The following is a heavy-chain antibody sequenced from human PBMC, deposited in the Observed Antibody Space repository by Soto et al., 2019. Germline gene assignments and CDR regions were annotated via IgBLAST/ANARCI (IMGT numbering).Heavy chain of an antibody. Sequence: LSLTCAVYGGSFSGYYWSWIRQPPGKGLEWIGEINHSGSTNYNPSLKSRVTISVDTSKNQFSLKLSSVTAADTAVYYCARGGRISLDYSPLQAGGRRGYYFDYWGQGTLVTVSS. V-gene: IGHV4-34*01. CDR2: INHSGST. CDR3: ARGGRISLDYSPLQAGGRRGYYFDY. J-gene: IGHJ4*02. CDR1: GGSFSGYY. D-gene: IGHD2-15*01.